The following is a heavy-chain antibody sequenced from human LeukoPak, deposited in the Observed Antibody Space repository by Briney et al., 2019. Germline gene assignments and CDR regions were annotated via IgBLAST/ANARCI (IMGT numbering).Heavy chain of an antibody. Sequence: ASVTVSCKASGYTFTGYYMHWVRQAPGQGLEWMGWINPNSGGTNYAQKFQGRVTMTRDTSISTAYMELSRLRSDDTAVYYCARGRNYDFWSGSIDYWGQGTLVTVSS. J-gene: IGHJ4*02. CDR2: INPNSGGT. CDR1: GYTFTGYY. V-gene: IGHV1-2*02. CDR3: ARGRNYDFWSGSIDY. D-gene: IGHD3-3*01.